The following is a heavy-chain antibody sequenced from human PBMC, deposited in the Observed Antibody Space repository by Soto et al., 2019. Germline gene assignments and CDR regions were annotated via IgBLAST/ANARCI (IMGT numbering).Heavy chain of an antibody. CDR2: IHPAGNVQ. V-gene: IGHV3-7*01. J-gene: IGHJ3*02. CDR1: ELTFITPG. CDR3: ATANTPYAFDM. Sequence: VQLVESGGGLVQPGESLRLSCKASELTFITPGLTWVRQAPGEGLEWVSNIHPAGNVQHYADSVKERFTISRDNAKNSVFLQMSGLRVEDTAVYYCATANTPYAFDMWGQGTMVTVSS.